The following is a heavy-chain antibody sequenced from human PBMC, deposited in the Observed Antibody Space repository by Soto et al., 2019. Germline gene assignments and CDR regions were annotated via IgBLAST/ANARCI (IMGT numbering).Heavy chain of an antibody. CDR2: INLSGST. J-gene: IGHJ3*02. CDR3: ARDPNANAFDI. V-gene: IGHV4-34*02. CDR1: GASLSGYD. Sequence: VQLQQWGAGLLKPSETLSLTCAVYGASLSGYDWSWVRQPPGKGLEWIGEINLSGSTNYDPSVTSRVTISMDTSKNQFSLRLRSVTAADTAIYYCARDPNANAFDIWGRGTMVTVSS.